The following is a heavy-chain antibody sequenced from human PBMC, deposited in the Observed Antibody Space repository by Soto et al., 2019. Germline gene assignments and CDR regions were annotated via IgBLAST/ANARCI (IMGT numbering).Heavy chain of an antibody. J-gene: IGHJ4*02. D-gene: IGHD4-17*01. CDR1: GFSPSSSGVG. V-gene: IGHV2-5*02. CDR3: ARHTTTDGYFYH. CDR2: IYWDDDK. Sequence: QITLKESGPTLVKPTQNITLTCTLSGFSPSSSGVGMGWIRQPPGKALEWLALIYWDDDKRYSPSLKSRLTITKDTSKNQVVLTMTNIDPVDTATYYCARHTTTDGYFYHWGQGTLVTVSS.